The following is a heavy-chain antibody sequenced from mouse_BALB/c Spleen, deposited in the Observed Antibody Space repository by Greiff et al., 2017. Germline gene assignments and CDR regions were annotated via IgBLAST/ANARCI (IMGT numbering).Heavy chain of an antibody. CDR3: AREFPYYYGSSPGY. D-gene: IGHD1-1*01. V-gene: IGHV14-3*02. J-gene: IGHJ2*01. CDR2: IDPANGNT. CDR1: GFNIKDTY. Sequence: EVQLQQSGAELVKPGASVKLSCTASGFNIKDTYMHWVKQRPEQGLEWIGRIDPANGNTKYDPKFQGKATITADTSSNTAYLQLSSLTSEDTAVYYCAREFPYYYGSSPGYWGQGTTLTVSS.